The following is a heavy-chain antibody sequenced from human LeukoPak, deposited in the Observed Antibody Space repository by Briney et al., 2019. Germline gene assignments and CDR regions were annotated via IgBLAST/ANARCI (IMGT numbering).Heavy chain of an antibody. V-gene: IGHV6-1*01. CDR1: RDSVSNNSAA. CDR3: ARGRSWGESGFDY. J-gene: IGHJ4*02. D-gene: IGHD6-13*01. CDR2: TYCRAKWYN. Sequence: QTLSLTCAISRDSVSNNSAAWNWIRQSPSRGLEWLGRTYCRAKWYNDYAVSVKNRITIIPDTSKNPFSLQLNSVTPEDTAVYYCARGRSWGESGFDYWGQGTLVTVSS.